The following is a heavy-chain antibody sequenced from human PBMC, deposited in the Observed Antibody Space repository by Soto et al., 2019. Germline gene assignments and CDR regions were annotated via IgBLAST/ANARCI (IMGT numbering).Heavy chain of an antibody. V-gene: IGHV3-30*18. CDR1: GFTFSSYG. J-gene: IGHJ6*03. Sequence: QVQLVESGGGVVQPGRSLRLSCAASGFTFSSYGMHWVRQAPGKGLEWVAVISYDGSNKYYADSVKGRFTISRDNSKNTLYLQRNSLRAEDTAVYYCAKDAFAPAPLRGVVSYYYYYMDVWGKGTTVTVSS. D-gene: IGHD3-10*01. CDR2: ISYDGSNK. CDR3: AKDAFAPAPLRGVVSYYYYYMDV.